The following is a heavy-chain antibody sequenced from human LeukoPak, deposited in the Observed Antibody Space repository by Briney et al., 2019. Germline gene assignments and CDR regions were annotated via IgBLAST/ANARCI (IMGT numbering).Heavy chain of an antibody. CDR3: ARGGRYCSGGSCPKYYYYYMDV. CDR2: INHSGST. D-gene: IGHD2-15*01. Sequence: SETLSLTCAVYGGSFSGYYWSWIRQPPGKGLEWIGEINHSGSTNCNPSLKSRVTISVDTSKNQFSLKLSSVTAADTAVYYCARGGRYCSGGSCPKYYYYYMDVWGKGTTVAVSS. V-gene: IGHV4-34*01. CDR1: GGSFSGYY. J-gene: IGHJ6*03.